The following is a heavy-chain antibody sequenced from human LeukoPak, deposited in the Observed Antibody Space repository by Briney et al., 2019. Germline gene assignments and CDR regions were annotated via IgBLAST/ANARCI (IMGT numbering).Heavy chain of an antibody. CDR3: SRISETAIIEAAADL. CDR1: GFTFSDYY. D-gene: IGHD6-13*01. V-gene: IGHV3-11*01. CDR2: INRNSRTT. Sequence: GGSLRLSCAASGFTFSDYYVSWIRQAPGEGREWLSYINRNSRTTFYAESVRGGFTISRENGKNSLYLQLNSLRAHHTAVYYCSRISETAIIEAAADLWGQGALVTVSS. J-gene: IGHJ4*02.